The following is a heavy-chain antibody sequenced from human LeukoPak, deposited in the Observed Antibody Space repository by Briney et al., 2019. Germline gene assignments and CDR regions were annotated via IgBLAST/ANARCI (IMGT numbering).Heavy chain of an antibody. D-gene: IGHD3-10*01. Sequence: PGGSLRLSCAASGFTFSDYYMSWIRQAPGKGLEWVSYISSSSSTTYYADSVKGRFTISRDNAKNSLYLQMNSLRAEDTAVYYCARGLIWFGELSGFDYWGQGTLVTVSS. CDR2: ISSSSSTT. CDR1: GFTFSDYY. CDR3: ARGLIWFGELSGFDY. V-gene: IGHV3-11*01. J-gene: IGHJ4*02.